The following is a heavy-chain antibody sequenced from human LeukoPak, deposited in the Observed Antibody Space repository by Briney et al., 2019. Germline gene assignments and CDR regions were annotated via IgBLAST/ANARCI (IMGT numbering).Heavy chain of an antibody. J-gene: IGHJ6*03. V-gene: IGHV4-4*07. CDR3: ARDSGSSSWYDGRGYYYMDV. D-gene: IGHD6-13*01. Sequence: SETLSLTCTVSGGSISSYYWSWIRQPAGKGLEWIGRIYTSGSTNYNPSLKSRVTMSVDTSKNQFSLKLSSVTAADTAVYYCARDSGSSSWYDGRGYYYMDVWGKGTTVTISS. CDR1: GGSISSYY. CDR2: IYTSGST.